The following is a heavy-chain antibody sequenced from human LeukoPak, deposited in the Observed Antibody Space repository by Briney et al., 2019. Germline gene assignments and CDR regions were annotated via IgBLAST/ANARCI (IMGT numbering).Heavy chain of an antibody. V-gene: IGHV3-30*02. J-gene: IGHJ5*02. D-gene: IGHD3-22*01. CDR2: IRYDGSNK. CDR1: GFTFSSYG. CDR3: AKARKAYYYDSRAGGFDP. Sequence: GGSLRLSCAASGFTFSSYGMHWVRQAPGKGLEWVAFIRYDGSNKYYADSVKGRFTISRDNSKNTLYLQMNSLRAEDTAVYYCAKARKAYYYDSRAGGFDPWGQGTLVTVSS.